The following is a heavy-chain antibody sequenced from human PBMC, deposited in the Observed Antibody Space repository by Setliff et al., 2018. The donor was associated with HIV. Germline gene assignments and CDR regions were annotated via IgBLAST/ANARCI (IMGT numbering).Heavy chain of an antibody. CDR3: ARDQGYYDSSGYYYVGDAFDI. CDR1: GSTFTGYY. J-gene: IGHJ3*02. D-gene: IGHD3-22*01. V-gene: IGHV1-2*02. Sequence: ASVKVSCKASGSTFTGYYMHWVRQAPGQGPEWMGWINPNSGGTNYAQKFQGRVTMTRDTSISTAYMELSRLRSDDTAVYYCARDQGYYDSSGYYYVGDAFDIWGQGTMVTVSS. CDR2: INPNSGGT.